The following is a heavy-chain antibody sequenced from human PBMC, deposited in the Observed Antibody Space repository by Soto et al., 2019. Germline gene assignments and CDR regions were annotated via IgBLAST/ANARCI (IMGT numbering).Heavy chain of an antibody. CDR3: ARGVSFNWNSDVWFDP. V-gene: IGHV3-21*01. CDR2: ISGSSSYI. CDR1: GFTFSSYA. D-gene: IGHD1-7*01. J-gene: IGHJ5*02. Sequence: PGGSLRLSCAASGFTFSSYAMSWVRQAPGKGLEWVSAISGSSSYIYYADSVKGRFTISRVNAKNSLYLQMNSLRAEDTAVYYCARGVSFNWNSDVWFDPWGQGTLVTVSS.